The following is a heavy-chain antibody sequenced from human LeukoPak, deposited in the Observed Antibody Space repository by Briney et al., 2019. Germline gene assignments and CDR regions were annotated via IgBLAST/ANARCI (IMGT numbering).Heavy chain of an antibody. CDR2: IYYSGST. J-gene: IGHJ4*02. D-gene: IGHD4-11*01. CDR3: ARHAYSNSRFDY. Sequence: SETLSLTCTVSGGSISSYYWSWIRQPPGKGLEWIGYIYYSGSTNYNPSLKSRVTISVDTSKNQFSLKLSSVTAADTAVYYCARHAYSNSRFDYWGQGTLVTVSS. V-gene: IGHV4-59*08. CDR1: GGSISSYY.